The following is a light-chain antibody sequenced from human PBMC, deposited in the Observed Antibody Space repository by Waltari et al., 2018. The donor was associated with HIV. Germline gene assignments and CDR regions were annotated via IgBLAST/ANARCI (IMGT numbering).Light chain of an antibody. CDR3: QQYYSTPHT. CDR1: QSVLFSSNNKNY. V-gene: IGKV4-1*01. CDR2: WAS. J-gene: IGKJ2*01. Sequence: DIVMTQSPDSLAVSLGERATINCKSSQSVLFSSNNKNYLAWYQQKLGQPPRLLLYWASTRESAVPDRFSGSGSGTDFTLTISSLQAEDVAVYYCQQYYSTPHTFGQGTKLEIK.